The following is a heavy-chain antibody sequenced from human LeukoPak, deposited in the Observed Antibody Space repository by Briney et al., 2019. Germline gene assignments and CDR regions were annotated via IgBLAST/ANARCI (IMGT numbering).Heavy chain of an antibody. CDR3: ARCIVVVPAALHYFDY. CDR2: IYHSGST. CDR1: GGSISSGGYC. Sequence: SETLSLTCTVSGGSISSGGYCWSWIRQPPGKGLEWIGYIYHSGSTYYNPSLKSRVTISVDRSKNQFSLKLSSVTAADTAVYYCARCIVVVPAALHYFDYWGQGTLVTVSS. J-gene: IGHJ4*02. D-gene: IGHD2-2*01. V-gene: IGHV4-30-2*01.